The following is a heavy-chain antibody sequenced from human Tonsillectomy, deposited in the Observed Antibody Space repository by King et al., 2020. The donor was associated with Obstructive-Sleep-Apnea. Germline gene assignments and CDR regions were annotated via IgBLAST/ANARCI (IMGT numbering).Heavy chain of an antibody. D-gene: IGHD2-2*01. CDR3: AKGHDGSFYRAFDY. V-gene: IGHV3-30*04. CDR1: GFTFSSYA. Sequence: QLVQSGGGVVQPGRSLRLSCVASGFTFSSYAMNWVRQAPGKGLEWGAFMSYDGSFECYADSVKGRFTISRDNSEKTLYLQMNSLRDEDTAFYYCAKGHDGSFYRAFDYWGQGTLVTVPS. J-gene: IGHJ4*02. CDR2: MSYDGSFE.